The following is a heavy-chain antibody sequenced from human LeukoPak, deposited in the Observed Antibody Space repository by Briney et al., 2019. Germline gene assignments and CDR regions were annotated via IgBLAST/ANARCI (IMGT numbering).Heavy chain of an antibody. V-gene: IGHV3-64*01. D-gene: IGHD6-6*01. J-gene: IGHJ4*02. CDR3: ARVFSSFSGSSDY. CDR1: GFTFSSYA. CDR2: ISSNGGST. Sequence: GGSLRLSCAASGFTFSSYAMHWVRQAPGKGLEYVSVISSNGGSTYYANSVKGRFTISRDNSKNTLYLQMGSLRAEDMAVYYCARVFSSFSGSSDYWGQGTLVTVSS.